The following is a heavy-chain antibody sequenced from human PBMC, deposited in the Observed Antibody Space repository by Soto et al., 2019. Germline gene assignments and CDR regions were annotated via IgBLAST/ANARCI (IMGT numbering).Heavy chain of an antibody. CDR1: GFTFSSYW. CDR3: ARVDYDFLSGPPNATHV. V-gene: IGHV3-74*01. CDR2: INSDGSST. D-gene: IGHD3-3*01. J-gene: IGHJ6*02. Sequence: GSLRLSCAASGFTFSSYWMHWVRQAPGKGLVWVSRINSDGSSTSYADSVKGRFTISRDNAKNTLYLQMNSLRAEDTAVYYCARVDYDFLSGPPNATHVRGPGTMLTGFS.